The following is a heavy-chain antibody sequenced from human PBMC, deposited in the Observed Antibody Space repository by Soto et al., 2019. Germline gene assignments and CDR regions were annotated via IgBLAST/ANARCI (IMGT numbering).Heavy chain of an antibody. CDR2: IIPILGIA. CDR3: GRDRRYYDILTGPDYYYYYGMDV. CDR1: GGTFSSYT. D-gene: IGHD3-9*01. J-gene: IGHJ6*02. V-gene: IGHV1-69*04. Sequence: GASVKVSCKASGGTFSSYTISWVRQAPGQGLEWMGRIIPILGIANYAQKFQGRVKITADKSTSTAYMELSSLRSEDTAVYYCGRDRRYYDILTGPDYYYYYGMDVWGQGTTVTVSS.